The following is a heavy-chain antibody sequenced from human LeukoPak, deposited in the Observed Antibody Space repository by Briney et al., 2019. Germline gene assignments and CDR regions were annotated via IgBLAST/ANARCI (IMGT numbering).Heavy chain of an antibody. CDR2: ISGSGNTK. J-gene: IGHJ6*02. D-gene: IGHD2-2*01. CDR3: ARDLRPCSSTSCYGYYYYGMDV. Sequence: GGSLRLSCAASGFTFSDSYMSWIRQAPGKGLEWVSYISGSGNTKYYADSVKGRFTISRDNAKNSLYLQMNSLRAEDAAVYYCARDLRPCSSTSCYGYYYYGMDVWGQGTTVTVSS. CDR1: GFTFSDSY. V-gene: IGHV3-11*04.